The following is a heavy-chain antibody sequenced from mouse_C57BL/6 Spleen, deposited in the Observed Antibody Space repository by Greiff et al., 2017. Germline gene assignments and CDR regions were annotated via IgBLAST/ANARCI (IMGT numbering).Heavy chain of an antibody. D-gene: IGHD1-2*01. CDR3: ARVLHPYFDY. J-gene: IGHJ2*01. CDR1: GYSITSGYY. CDR2: ISYDGSN. V-gene: IGHV3-6*01. Sequence: EVQLQQSGPGLVKPSQSLSLTCSVTGYSITSGYYWNWIRQFPGNKLEWMGYISYDGSNNYNPSLKNRISITRDTSKNQFFLKLNSVTTEDTATYYCARVLHPYFDYWGQGTTLTVSS.